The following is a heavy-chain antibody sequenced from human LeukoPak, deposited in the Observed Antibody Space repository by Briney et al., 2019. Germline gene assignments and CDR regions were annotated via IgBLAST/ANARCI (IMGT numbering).Heavy chain of an antibody. J-gene: IGHJ5*02. CDR2: INHSGST. CDR3: ARSRKSGYSYGYWLDP. CDR1: GASISGSSHYF. V-gene: IGHV4-34*01. D-gene: IGHD5-18*01. Sequence: SETLSLTCTVSGASISGSSHYFWGWIRQTPGKGLEWIGEINHSGSTNYNPSLKRRVTISVDTSKNQFSLKLSSVTAADTAVYYCARSRKSGYSYGYWLDPWGQGTLVTISS.